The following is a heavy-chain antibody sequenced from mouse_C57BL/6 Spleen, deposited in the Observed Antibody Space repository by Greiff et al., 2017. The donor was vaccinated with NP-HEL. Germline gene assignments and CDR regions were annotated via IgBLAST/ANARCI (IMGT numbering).Heavy chain of an antibody. D-gene: IGHD1-3*01. Sequence: VQLKESGPVLVKPGASVKMSCKASGYTFTDYYMNWVKQSHGKSLEWIGVINPYNGGTSYNQKFKGKATLTVDKSSSTAYMELNSLTSEDSAVYYCAREGYIPHWGQGTLVTVSA. CDR3: AREGYIPH. CDR1: GYTFTDYY. CDR2: INPYNGGT. J-gene: IGHJ3*01. V-gene: IGHV1-19*01.